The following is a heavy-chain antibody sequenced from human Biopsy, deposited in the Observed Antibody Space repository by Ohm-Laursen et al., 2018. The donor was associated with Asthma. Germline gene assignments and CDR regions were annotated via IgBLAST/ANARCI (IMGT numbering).Heavy chain of an antibody. V-gene: IGHV3-30*03. CDR1: GFTFSSYG. D-gene: IGHD3-22*01. Sequence: SSLRLSCTASGFTFSSYGMDWVRQAPGKGLEWVALMSYDGSIKDYADSVKGRFTISRDNSRNRLYLQINRLTVEDSALYFCARQSGQDFPDTSAFDIWGQGTKVAVSS. J-gene: IGHJ3*02. CDR3: ARQSGQDFPDTSAFDI. CDR2: MSYDGSIK.